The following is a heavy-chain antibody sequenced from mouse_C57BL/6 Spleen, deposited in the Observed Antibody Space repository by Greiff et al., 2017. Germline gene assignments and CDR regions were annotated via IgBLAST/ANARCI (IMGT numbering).Heavy chain of an antibody. CDR2: ISSGSSTI. CDR3: ARGNYYGSSPWFAD. CDR1: GFTFSDYG. J-gene: IGHJ3*01. V-gene: IGHV5-17*01. D-gene: IGHD1-1*01. Sequence: EVKLMASGGGLVKPGGSLKLSCAASGFTFSDYGMHWVRQAPEKGLEWVAYISSGSSTIYYADTVKGRFTISRDNAKNTLFLQMTSLRSEDTAMYYCARGNYYGSSPWFADWGQGTLVTVSA.